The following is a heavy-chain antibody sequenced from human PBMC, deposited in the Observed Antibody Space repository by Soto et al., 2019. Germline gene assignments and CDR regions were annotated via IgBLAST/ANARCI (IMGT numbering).Heavy chain of an antibody. CDR3: ARGGHVVVVTAALDF. Sequence: QVQLVQSGAEVKKPGASVKVSCKASGDTFTDYYIHWVRQAPGQGLEWLGRVNPSGGHTTYAQHFLGRITMTRYTSTSTVYMELTSLTSEDTAVYYCARGGHVVVVTAALDFWGQGTLVTVSS. CDR1: GDTFTDYY. J-gene: IGHJ4*02. D-gene: IGHD2-21*02. CDR2: VNPSGGHT. V-gene: IGHV1-46*01.